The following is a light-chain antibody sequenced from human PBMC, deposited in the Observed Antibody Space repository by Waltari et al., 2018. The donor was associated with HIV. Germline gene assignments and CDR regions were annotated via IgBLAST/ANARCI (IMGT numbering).Light chain of an antibody. J-gene: IGLJ2*01. Sequence: QSVLTQPPSVSGAPGQRVTISCTGSSPNIGAGYDVHWYQQLPGTAHKLLIYGDSNRPSGVPDRFSGSKSGTSASLAITGLQAEDEADYYCQSYDISLSGVVFGGGTKLTVL. CDR2: GDS. V-gene: IGLV1-40*01. CDR3: QSYDISLSGVV. CDR1: SPNIGAGYD.